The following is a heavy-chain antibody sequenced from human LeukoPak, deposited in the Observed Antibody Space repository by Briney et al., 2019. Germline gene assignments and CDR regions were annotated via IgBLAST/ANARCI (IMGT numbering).Heavy chain of an antibody. CDR2: INHIVST. Sequence: SQTLSPTCAVYGGSFSGYYWSWIRQPPRKGLEWNGEINHIVSTNYNPSFKTQLTISVDTSKNQFSLKLSSVTAADTAVYYCARSYCSSTSCYAAYYYYTDVWGKGATVTVSS. J-gene: IGHJ6*03. V-gene: IGHV4-34*01. CDR3: ARSYCSSTSCYAAYYYYTDV. CDR1: GGSFSGYY. D-gene: IGHD2-2*01.